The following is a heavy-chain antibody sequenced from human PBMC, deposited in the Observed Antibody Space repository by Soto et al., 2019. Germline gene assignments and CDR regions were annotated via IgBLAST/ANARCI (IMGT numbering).Heavy chain of an antibody. J-gene: IGHJ5*02. Sequence: QVQLQESGPGLVKPSQTLSLTCTVSGGSISSGDYYWSWIRQHPGKGLEWIGYIYYSGSTYYNPSLKSXXXXXXDTSKNQFSLXLXXVXXADTAVXYCAXXXXXSRQGFDPWGQGTLVTVSS. D-gene: IGHD2-15*01. CDR3: AXXXXXSRQGFDP. CDR1: GGSISSGDYY. CDR2: IYYSGST. V-gene: IGHV4-31*03.